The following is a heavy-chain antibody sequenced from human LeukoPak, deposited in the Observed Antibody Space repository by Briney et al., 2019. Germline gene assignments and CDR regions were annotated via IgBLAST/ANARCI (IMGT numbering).Heavy chain of an antibody. V-gene: IGHV1-2*02. CDR3: ARDRDIAAAGYPKWFDP. Sequence: ASVKVSCKASGYIFTGYYMHWVRQAPGQGLEWMGWINPNSGGTNYAQKFQGRVTMTRDTSISTAYMELSRLRSDDTAVYYCARDRDIAAAGYPKWFDPWGQGTLVTVSS. CDR2: INPNSGGT. CDR1: GYIFTGYY. J-gene: IGHJ5*02. D-gene: IGHD6-13*01.